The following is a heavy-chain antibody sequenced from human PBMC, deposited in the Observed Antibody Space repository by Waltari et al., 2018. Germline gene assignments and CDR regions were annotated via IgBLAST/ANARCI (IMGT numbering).Heavy chain of an antibody. CDR1: GSLVNKYI. CDR2: IYSGGTT. D-gene: IGHD3-22*01. Sequence: EVQLVESGGGLVPPGGSLRLSCNASGSLVNKYILNWVRQAPGKGLEWVSIIYSGGTTFYADSVKGRFTISRDNSKNTIFLQMTRLSAEDTAVYYCARGHYYDTDGFYEYAYDVWGQGTAVTVSS. V-gene: IGHV3-66*01. CDR3: ARGHYYDTDGFYEYAYDV. J-gene: IGHJ3*01.